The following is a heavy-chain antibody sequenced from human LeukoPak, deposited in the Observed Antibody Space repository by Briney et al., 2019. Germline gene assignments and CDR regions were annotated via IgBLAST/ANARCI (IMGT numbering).Heavy chain of an antibody. CDR2: FSGGASRT. J-gene: IGHJ4*02. Sequence: HPGGSLRLSCVASGFSFSSYAMSWVRQSPGKGLEWVSAFSGGASRTYYADSVKGRFTISRDNSKNTLYLQMNSLRDEDTAVYYCAGGGQTSGWMGYWGQGTLVTVSS. CDR1: GFSFSSYA. V-gene: IGHV3-23*01. D-gene: IGHD6-19*01. CDR3: AGGGQTSGWMGY.